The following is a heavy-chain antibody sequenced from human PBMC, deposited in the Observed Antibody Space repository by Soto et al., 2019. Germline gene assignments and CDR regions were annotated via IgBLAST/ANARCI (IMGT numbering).Heavy chain of an antibody. J-gene: IGHJ3*02. CDR2: IKSKTDGGTT. CDR3: TTDHHLYSGSYYMKYIYAFDI. V-gene: IGHV3-15*07. D-gene: IGHD1-26*01. Sequence: GGSLRLSCAASGFTFSNAWMNWVRQAPGKGLEWVGRIKSKTDGGTTDYAAPVKGRFTISRDDSKNTLYLQMNSLKTEDTAVYYCTTDHHLYSGSYYMKYIYAFDIWGQGTMVTVSS. CDR1: GFTFSNAW.